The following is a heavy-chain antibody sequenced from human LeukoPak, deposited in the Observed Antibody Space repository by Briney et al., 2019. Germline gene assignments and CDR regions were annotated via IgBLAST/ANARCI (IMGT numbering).Heavy chain of an antibody. CDR3: ASASLRRIAAGGDY. CDR2: INSDGSSR. V-gene: IGHV3-74*01. Sequence: GGSLRLSCAASGFTFSNYWMHWVRQAPGKGLVRVSRINSDGSSRNYADSVKGRFTISRDNAKNTLYLQMNSLRAEDTAVYYCASASLRRIAAGGDYWGQGTLVTVSS. CDR1: GFTFSNYW. D-gene: IGHD6-13*01. J-gene: IGHJ4*02.